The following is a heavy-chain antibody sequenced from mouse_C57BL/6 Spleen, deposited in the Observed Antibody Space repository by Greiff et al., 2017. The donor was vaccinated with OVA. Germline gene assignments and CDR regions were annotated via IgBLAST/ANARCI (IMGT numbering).Heavy chain of an antibody. CDR2: INPGSGGT. V-gene: IGHV1-54*01. Sequence: VQLQQSGAELVRPGTSVKVSCKASGYAFTNYLIEWVKQRPGQGLEWIGVINPGSGGTNYNEKFKGKATLTADKSSSTAYMQLSSLTSEDSAVYFCARGYYGRGYYFDYWGQGTTLTVSS. CDR1: GYAFTNYL. D-gene: IGHD1-1*01. J-gene: IGHJ2*01. CDR3: ARGYYGRGYYFDY.